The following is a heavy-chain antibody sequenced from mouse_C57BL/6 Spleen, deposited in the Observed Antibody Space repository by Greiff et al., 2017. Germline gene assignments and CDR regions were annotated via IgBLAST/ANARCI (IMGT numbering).Heavy chain of an antibody. Sequence: VQLQQPGAELVRPGSSVKLSCKASGYPFTSYWMHWVKQRPIQGLEWIGNIDPSDSETHYNQKFKDKATLTVDKSSSTAYMQLSSLTSEDSAVYYCARRHYYGSSYYFDYWGQGTTLTVSS. CDR2: IDPSDSET. CDR3: ARRHYYGSSYYFDY. D-gene: IGHD1-1*01. J-gene: IGHJ2*01. CDR1: GYPFTSYW. V-gene: IGHV1-52*01.